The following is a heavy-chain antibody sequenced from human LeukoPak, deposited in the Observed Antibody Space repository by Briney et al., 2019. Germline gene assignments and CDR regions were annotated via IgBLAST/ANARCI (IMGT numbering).Heavy chain of an antibody. D-gene: IGHD3-10*01. V-gene: IGHV3-23*01. CDR2: ISGSGGST. CDR1: GFTFSSYA. CDR3: AKGLPSPDTGVLWIVYGSGKQSYFDY. Sequence: GGSLRLSCAVSGFTFSSYAMTWVRQAPGKGLEWVSAISGSGGSTYYADSVKGRFTISRDNSKNTLYLQMNSLRAEDTAVYYCAKGLPSPDTGVLWIVYGSGKQSYFDYWGQGTLVTVSS. J-gene: IGHJ4*02.